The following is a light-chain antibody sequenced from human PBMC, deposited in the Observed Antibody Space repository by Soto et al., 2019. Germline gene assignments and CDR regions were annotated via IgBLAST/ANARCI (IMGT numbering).Light chain of an antibody. V-gene: IGKV4-1*01. J-gene: IGKJ1*01. CDR1: QSILYSSNNKNY. CDR3: QQYYDAPQT. CDR2: WAS. Sequence: DIVMTQSPDSLAVSLGERATINCKSSQSILYSSNNKNYLAWYQQKPGQPPKLLIYWASTRESGVPDRFSGSGSGTDFTLTISSLQAGDVAVYYCQQYYDAPQTFSQGTKVEIK.